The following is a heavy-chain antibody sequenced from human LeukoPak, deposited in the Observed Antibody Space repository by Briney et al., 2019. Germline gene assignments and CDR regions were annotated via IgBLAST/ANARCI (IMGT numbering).Heavy chain of an antibody. J-gene: IGHJ3*02. CDR1: GGSVSSGSYY. V-gene: IGHV4-61*01. CDR3: ARYDSSNDTFDI. CDR2: IYYSGST. Sequence: SETLSLTCTVSGGSVSSGSYYWSWIRQPPGKGLEWIGYIYYSGSTNYNPSLKSRVTISVDTSKNQFSLKLSSVTAADTAVYYCARYDSSNDTFDIWGQGTMVTVSS. D-gene: IGHD3-22*01.